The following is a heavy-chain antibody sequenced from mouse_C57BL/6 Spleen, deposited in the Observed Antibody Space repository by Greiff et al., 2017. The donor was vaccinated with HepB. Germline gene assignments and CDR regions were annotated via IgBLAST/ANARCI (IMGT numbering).Heavy chain of an antibody. CDR3: TINTTTVVARAMDY. CDR2: ISSGGDYI. V-gene: IGHV5-9-1*02. D-gene: IGHD1-1*01. J-gene: IGHJ4*01. Sequence: EVQLVESGEGLVKPGGSLKLSCAASGFTFSSYAMSWVRQTPEKRLEWVAYISSGGDYIYYADTVKGRFTISRDNARNTLYLQMSSLKSEDTSMYYCTINTTTVVARAMDYWGQGTSVTVSS. CDR1: GFTFSSYA.